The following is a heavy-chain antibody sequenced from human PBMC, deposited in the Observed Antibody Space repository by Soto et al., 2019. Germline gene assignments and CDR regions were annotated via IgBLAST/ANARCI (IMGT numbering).Heavy chain of an antibody. CDR3: AADKNLMITFGGVIVDNWFDP. V-gene: IGHV1-58*01. CDR2: IVVGSGNT. J-gene: IGHJ5*02. CDR1: GITFTSSG. D-gene: IGHD3-16*02. Sequence: GASVKVSSKASGITFTSSGLQWVQQARGQRLEWIGWIVVGSGNTNYAQKFQERVTITRDMSTSTAYMELSSLRSDDTAVYYCAADKNLMITFGGVIVDNWFDPWGQGTLVTVSS.